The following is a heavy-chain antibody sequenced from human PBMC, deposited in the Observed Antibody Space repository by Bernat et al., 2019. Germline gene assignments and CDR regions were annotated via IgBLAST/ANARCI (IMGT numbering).Heavy chain of an antibody. V-gene: IGHV1-2*02. CDR2: INPNSGGT. CDR1: GYTFTGYN. Sequence: QVQLVQSGAEVKKPGASVKVSCKASGYTFTGYNMHWVRKAPGQGLEWMGWINPNSGGTNYPQKFQGRVTMTRDTSISTAYMEVSRLRSDDSAVYYCAREELYGDYGYWGQGTLVTVSS. J-gene: IGHJ4*02. D-gene: IGHD4-17*01. CDR3: AREELYGDYGY.